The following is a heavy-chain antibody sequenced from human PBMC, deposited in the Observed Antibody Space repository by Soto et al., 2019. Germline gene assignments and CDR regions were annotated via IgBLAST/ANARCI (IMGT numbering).Heavy chain of an antibody. CDR3: ARNPTWNAWGG. V-gene: IGHV4-39*01. J-gene: IGHJ4*02. CDR2: IFHTGST. CDR1: GGSITSGRDY. Sequence: SETLSLTCTVSGGSITSGRDYWGGIRQPPGKGLEWVGTIFHTGSTYYSPSLKSRVTISVDTSKNQFSLRLTSVTAADTAVYYFARNPTWNAWGGWGQGPLVTVSS. D-gene: IGHD3-16*01.